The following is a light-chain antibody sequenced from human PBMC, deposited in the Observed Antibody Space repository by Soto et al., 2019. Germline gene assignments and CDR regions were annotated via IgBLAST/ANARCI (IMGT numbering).Light chain of an antibody. V-gene: IGKV1-39*01. CDR1: QPISSY. Sequence: DIQMTQSPSSLSASVGDRVTLTCRASQPISSYLNWYQQKAGSAPNLLIYGASSLQSGVPSRFSGCGSGTDFTLTISSLQPEDFATYFCQQSYDTPHTFGQGTKVEIK. J-gene: IGKJ1*01. CDR3: QQSYDTPHT. CDR2: GAS.